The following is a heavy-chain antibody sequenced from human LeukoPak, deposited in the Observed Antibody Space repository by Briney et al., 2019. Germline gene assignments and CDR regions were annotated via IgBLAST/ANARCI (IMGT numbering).Heavy chain of an antibody. J-gene: IGHJ6*03. CDR1: GFTFSSYA. CDR3: ARVSGTDLFSIVYYYYMDV. CDR2: ISYDGSNK. V-gene: IGHV3-30-3*01. D-gene: IGHD2/OR15-2a*01. Sequence: PGGSLRLSCAASGFTFSSYAMHWVRQAPGKGLEWVAVISYDGSNKYYADSVKGRFTISRDNSKNTLYLQMNSLRSDDTAVYYCARVSGTDLFSIVYYYYMDVWGKGTTVTVSS.